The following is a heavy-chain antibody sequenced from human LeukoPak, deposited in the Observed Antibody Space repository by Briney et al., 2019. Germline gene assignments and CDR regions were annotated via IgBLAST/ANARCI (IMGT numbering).Heavy chain of an antibody. V-gene: IGHV3-53*01. Sequence: GGSLRLYCAASGFTVSSNYMSWVRQAPGKGLEWVSVIYSGGSTYYADSVKGRFTISRDNFKNTLYLQMNSLRVEDTAVYYCARAGYYDSSGYYYWGQGTLVTVSS. CDR3: ARAGYYDSSGYYY. CDR2: IYSGGST. D-gene: IGHD3-22*01. J-gene: IGHJ4*02. CDR1: GFTVSSNY.